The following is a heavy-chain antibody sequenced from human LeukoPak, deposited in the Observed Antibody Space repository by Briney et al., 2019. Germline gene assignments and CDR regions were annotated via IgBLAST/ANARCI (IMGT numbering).Heavy chain of an antibody. CDR1: GFTFSDYY. V-gene: IGHV3-11*01. D-gene: IGHD6-19*01. J-gene: IGHJ6*02. Sequence: GGSLRLSCAASGFTFSDYYMSWIRQAPGKGLEWVSYISSIGSTIYYANSVKGRFTIPRDNAKNSLYLQMDRLRAEDTAVYYCARDISRYSSGMDVCSQETTVTV. CDR2: ISSIGSTI. CDR3: ARDISRYSSGMDV.